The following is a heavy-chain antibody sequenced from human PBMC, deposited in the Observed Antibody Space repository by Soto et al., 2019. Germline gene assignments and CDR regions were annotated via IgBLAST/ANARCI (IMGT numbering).Heavy chain of an antibody. Sequence: QVQLVQSGAEVKKPGSSVKVSCKASGGTFSSYTISWVRQAPGQGLEWMGRIIPILGIANYAQKFQGRVTXTXXKSTSTAYMELSSLRSEDTAVYYCARDLHGSGVDYWGQGTLVTVSS. D-gene: IGHD3-10*01. J-gene: IGHJ4*02. CDR3: ARDLHGSGVDY. CDR2: IIPILGIA. V-gene: IGHV1-69*08. CDR1: GGTFSSYT.